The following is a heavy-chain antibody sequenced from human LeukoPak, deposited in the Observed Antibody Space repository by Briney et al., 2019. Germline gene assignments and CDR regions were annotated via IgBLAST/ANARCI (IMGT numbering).Heavy chain of an antibody. Sequence: GESLKISCKISGYRLTNNWIGWVRQVPGKGLEWMGLIYPGYSDAKYSPSFQGQVTLSVDTSISTAYLQLGGLRASDTAVYYCVRFALSSSLDHWGQGTLVTVSS. CDR2: IYPGYSDA. V-gene: IGHV5-51*01. CDR1: GYRLTNNW. D-gene: IGHD6-13*01. CDR3: VRFALSSSLDH. J-gene: IGHJ5*02.